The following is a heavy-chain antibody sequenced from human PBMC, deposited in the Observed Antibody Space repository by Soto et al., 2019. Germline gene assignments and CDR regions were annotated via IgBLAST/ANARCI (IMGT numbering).Heavy chain of an antibody. CDR3: ARSSGYYYLEY. D-gene: IGHD3-22*01. Sequence: QVQLVQSGAEVKKPGASVKVSCKASGYTFTNYAMHWVRQAPGQRLEWMGWINAGNGNTKYSQQFQGRVTITRDTSESTAYMELSSLRSEDTAVYYCARSSGYYYLEYWGQGTLVPVSS. CDR1: GYTFTNYA. V-gene: IGHV1-3*01. J-gene: IGHJ4*02. CDR2: INAGNGNT.